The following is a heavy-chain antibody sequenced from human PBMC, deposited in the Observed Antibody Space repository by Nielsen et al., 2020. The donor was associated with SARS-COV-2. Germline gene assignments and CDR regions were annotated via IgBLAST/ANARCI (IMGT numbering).Heavy chain of an antibody. D-gene: IGHD5-24*01. Sequence: SETLSLTCIVSGGSISSYYWSWIRQPPGKGLEWIGNIYDSGSINYNPSLKSRVTISVDTSKNQFSLKLSSVTAADTAVYYCARDRRTRRDGYSWYYGMDVWGQGTTVTVSS. CDR1: GGSISSYY. J-gene: IGHJ6*02. CDR3: ARDRRTRRDGYSWYYGMDV. V-gene: IGHV4-59*01. CDR2: IYDSGSI.